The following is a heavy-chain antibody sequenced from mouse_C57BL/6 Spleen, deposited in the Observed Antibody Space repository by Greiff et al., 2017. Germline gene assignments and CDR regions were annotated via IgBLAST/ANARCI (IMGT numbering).Heavy chain of an antibody. Sequence: QVQLQQSGPELVKPGASVKLSCKASGYTFTSYDINWVKQRPGQGLEWIGWIYPRAGSTKYNEKFKGKATLTVDTSSSTAYMELHSLTSEDSAVYFCASGSLAMDYWGQGTSVTVSS. CDR2: IYPRAGST. V-gene: IGHV1-85*01. CDR1: GYTFTSYD. CDR3: ASGSLAMDY. D-gene: IGHD1-1*01. J-gene: IGHJ4*01.